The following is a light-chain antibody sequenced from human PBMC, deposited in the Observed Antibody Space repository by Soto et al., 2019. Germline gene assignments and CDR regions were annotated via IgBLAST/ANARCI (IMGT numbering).Light chain of an antibody. J-gene: IGLJ2*01. CDR3: SSYTSSSTMGV. CDR1: SSDVGGYNY. CDR2: DVS. Sequence: QSALTQPASVSGSPGQSITISCTGTSSDVGGYNYVSWYQQHPGKAPKLMIYDVSNRPSGVSNRFSGSKSGNTASLTISGLQAEDDADYYCSSYTSSSTMGVFGGGTKLTFL. V-gene: IGLV2-14*01.